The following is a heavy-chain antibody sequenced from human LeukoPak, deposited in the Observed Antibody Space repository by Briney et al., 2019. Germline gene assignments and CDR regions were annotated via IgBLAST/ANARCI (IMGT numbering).Heavy chain of an antibody. CDR3: AKVPTAGPNFFDLPFDY. Sequence: GGSLRLSCAASGFIFSRDSMNWVRQAPGRGLEWISYISRDSDIRYYADSVKGRFTISRDNAMDTLYLQMNSLRAEDTAVYYCAKVPTAGPNFFDLPFDYWGQGTLVTVSS. V-gene: IGHV3-21*04. CDR2: ISRDSDIR. J-gene: IGHJ4*02. CDR1: GFIFSRDS. D-gene: IGHD2-21*02.